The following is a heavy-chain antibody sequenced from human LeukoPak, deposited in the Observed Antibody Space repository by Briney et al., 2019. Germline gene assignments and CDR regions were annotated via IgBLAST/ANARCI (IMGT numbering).Heavy chain of an antibody. Sequence: TGGSLRLSCAASGFTFSSYGMHWVRQAPGKGLEWVAVISYDGSNKYYADSVKGRFTISRDNSKNTLYLQMNSLRAEDTAVYYCAKDIGIAVAGFDYWGQGTLVTVSS. CDR1: GFTFSSYG. D-gene: IGHD6-19*01. CDR2: ISYDGSNK. J-gene: IGHJ4*02. V-gene: IGHV3-30*18. CDR3: AKDIGIAVAGFDY.